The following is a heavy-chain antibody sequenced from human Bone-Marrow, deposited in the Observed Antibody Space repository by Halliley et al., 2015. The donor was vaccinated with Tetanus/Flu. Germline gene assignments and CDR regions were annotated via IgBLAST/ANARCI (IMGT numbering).Heavy chain of an antibody. Sequence: TLSLTCTVSGGSISRYFWNWIRQPPGKGLQWIGYISYSGSTNYNPSLKSRVAIPVDTSQNQFSLKLSSVTAADTAVYYCASLGDLDYWGQGTLVTVSS. CDR2: ISYSGST. V-gene: IGHV4-59*01. CDR3: ASLGDLDY. CDR1: GGSISRYF. J-gene: IGHJ4*02.